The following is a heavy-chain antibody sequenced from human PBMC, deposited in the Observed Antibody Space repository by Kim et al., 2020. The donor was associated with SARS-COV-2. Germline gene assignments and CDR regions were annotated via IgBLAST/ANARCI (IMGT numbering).Heavy chain of an antibody. Sequence: ASVKVSCKASGYTFTGYYIHVWGHVAGQGLEWMGWINPNSGDTSYAQKFQGKVTLTSDTSIRTAYMELSRLTSDDTAVYYCARSGDCDSWGQGTLVTVSS. CDR1: GYTFTGYY. J-gene: IGHJ4*02. CDR2: INPNSGDT. D-gene: IGHD2-21*01. V-gene: IGHV1-2*02. CDR3: ARSGDCDS.